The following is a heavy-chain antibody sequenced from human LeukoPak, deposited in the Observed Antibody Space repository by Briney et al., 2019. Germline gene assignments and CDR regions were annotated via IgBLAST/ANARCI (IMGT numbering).Heavy chain of an antibody. Sequence: GGSLRLSCAASRFTFSGYYMNWIRQAPGKGLEWVSYISGGGDIIKYADSAKGRFTISRDNAKNSLYLQMNSLRAEDTAVYYCARDYSNLGFGFWGQGTLVTVSS. V-gene: IGHV3-11*01. CDR2: ISGGGDII. CDR1: RFTFSGYY. J-gene: IGHJ4*02. D-gene: IGHD4-11*01. CDR3: ARDYSNLGFGF.